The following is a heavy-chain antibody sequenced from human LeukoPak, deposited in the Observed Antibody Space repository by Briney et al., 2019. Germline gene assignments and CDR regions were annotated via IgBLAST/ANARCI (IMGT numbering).Heavy chain of an antibody. CDR3: AKNRGTGMAFYDH. D-gene: IGHD5-18*01. CDR1: GFTFSSYA. Sequence: GGSLRLSCAASGFTFSSYAMSWVRQAPGKGLEGVSAISGGGDYIYYGDSVKGRFTSSRDNSESTLYLQMNNLRAEDTAVYYCAKNRGTGMAFYDHWGQGTQVTVSS. CDR2: ISGGGDYI. J-gene: IGHJ4*02. V-gene: IGHV3-23*01.